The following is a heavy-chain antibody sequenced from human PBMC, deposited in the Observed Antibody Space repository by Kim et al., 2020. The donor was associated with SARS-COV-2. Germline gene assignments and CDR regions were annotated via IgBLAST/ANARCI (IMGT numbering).Heavy chain of an antibody. CDR2: ICSSNSYT. Sequence: GGSLRLSCAASGFTFTDYYMSWIRQAPGKGLEWLSYICSSNSYTNYADSVKGRFTISRDNAKNSLYLQMNSLRAEDTAMYYCARDTEGVSSWYYFVAWG. V-gene: IGHV3-11*05. D-gene: IGHD6-13*01. J-gene: IGHJ4*01. CDR1: GFTFTDYY. CDR3: ARDTEGVSSWYYFVA.